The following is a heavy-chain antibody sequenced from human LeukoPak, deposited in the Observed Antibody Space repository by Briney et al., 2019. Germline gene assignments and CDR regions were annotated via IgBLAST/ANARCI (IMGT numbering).Heavy chain of an antibody. Sequence: PGGSLRLSCAASGFTFTSYAMSWVRQAPGKGLEWVANIKQDGSEKYYVDSVKGRFTISRDNAKNSLYLQMNSLRAEDTAVYYCARGGDGYNRGYFDYWGQGTLVTVSS. V-gene: IGHV3-7*01. CDR2: IKQDGSEK. J-gene: IGHJ4*02. CDR3: ARGGDGYNRGYFDY. D-gene: IGHD5-24*01. CDR1: GFTFTSYA.